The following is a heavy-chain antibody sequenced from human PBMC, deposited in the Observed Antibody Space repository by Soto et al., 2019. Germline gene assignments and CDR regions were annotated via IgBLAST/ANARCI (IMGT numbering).Heavy chain of an antibody. J-gene: IGHJ4*02. CDR2: INHLEAT. CDR1: GASITYGGYS. CDR3: ARGGGSDSFDY. D-gene: IGHD1-26*01. V-gene: IGHV4-30-2*01. Sequence: SETLSLTCTVSGASITYGGYSWSWIRQTPGKGLEWIGYINHLEATFYNPSFESRLTLSIDRAKNQFSLKLHSMSAADRAVYFCARGGGSDSFDYWGQGILVTVSS.